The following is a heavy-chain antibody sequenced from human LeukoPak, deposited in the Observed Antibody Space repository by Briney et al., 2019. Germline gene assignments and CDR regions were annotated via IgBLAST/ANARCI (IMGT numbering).Heavy chain of an antibody. V-gene: IGHV3-21*01. D-gene: IGHD6-25*01. CDR1: GFTFSRYS. CDR3: ARRSAAKDAFDI. CDR2: ISTSSSYI. J-gene: IGHJ3*02. Sequence: GGSLRLSCAASGFTFSRYSMNWVRQAPGKGLEWVSSISTSSSYIYYADSLKGRFTISRDNAKNTLYLQMNSLRAEDTAVYYCARRSAAKDAFDIWGQGTMVTVSS.